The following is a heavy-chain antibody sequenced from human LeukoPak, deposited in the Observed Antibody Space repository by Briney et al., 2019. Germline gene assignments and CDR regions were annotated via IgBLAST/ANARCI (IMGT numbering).Heavy chain of an antibody. D-gene: IGHD6-19*01. V-gene: IGHV3-23*01. J-gene: IGHJ4*02. CDR3: AKDRRIAVAGNYFDY. CDR1: GVTFCSYA. CDR2: ISGSGGST. Sequence: GGSLRLSCGASGVTFCSYAMSWGRQAPGEGVGWVSAISGSGGSTYYADSVKGRFTISRDNSKNTLYLQMNSLRAEDTAVYYCAKDRRIAVAGNYFDYWGQGTLVTVSS.